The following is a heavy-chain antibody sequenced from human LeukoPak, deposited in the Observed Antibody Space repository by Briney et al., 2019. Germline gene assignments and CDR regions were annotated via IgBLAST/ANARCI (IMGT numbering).Heavy chain of an antibody. V-gene: IGHV3-23*01. CDR1: GFTFTSYA. D-gene: IGHD4-23*01. CDR3: AKDPPFRSYGGNSWFTGHY. CDR2: ISGSGGST. J-gene: IGHJ4*02. Sequence: GGSLRLSCAASGFTFTSYAMSSVRPAPGKGLEWVSAISGSGGSTYYADSVKGRFTISRDNSKNTLYLQMNSLRAEDTAVYYCAKDPPFRSYGGNSWFTGHYWGQGTLVTVSS.